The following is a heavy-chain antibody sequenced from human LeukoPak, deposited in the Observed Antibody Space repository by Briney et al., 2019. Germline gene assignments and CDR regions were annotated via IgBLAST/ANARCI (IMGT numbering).Heavy chain of an antibody. Sequence: TGGSLRLSCAASGFTFSSYWMHWVRQAPGKGLVWVSRINSDGSSTTYADSVKGRFTISRDNAKNTLYLQMNSLRAEDTAVYYCATRAGDYEAFDLWGRGTLVTVSS. CDR2: INSDGSST. J-gene: IGHJ2*01. D-gene: IGHD4-17*01. CDR3: ATRAGDYEAFDL. V-gene: IGHV3-74*01. CDR1: GFTFSSYW.